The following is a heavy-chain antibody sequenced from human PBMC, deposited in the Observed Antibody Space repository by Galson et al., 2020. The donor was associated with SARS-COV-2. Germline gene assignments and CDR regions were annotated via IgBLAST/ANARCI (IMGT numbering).Heavy chain of an antibody. V-gene: IGHV4-59*08. CDR3: ARYSEIYDGTFDI. CDR1: GGSITTYY. J-gene: IGHJ3*02. CDR2: IFYSGSS. D-gene: IGHD1-26*01. Sequence: SETLSLTCTVSGGSITTYYWTWIRQPPGKGLEWIGYIFYSGSSNYNPSLESRVTISIDTSKNQFSLEMSSVTAADTAVYYCARYSEIYDGTFDIWGLWTMVTVSS.